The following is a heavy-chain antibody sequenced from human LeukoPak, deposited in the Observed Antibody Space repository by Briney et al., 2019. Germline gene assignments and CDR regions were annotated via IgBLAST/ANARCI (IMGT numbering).Heavy chain of an antibody. CDR2: ISSSSSTI. CDR1: GFTFSSYS. Sequence: GGSLRLSCAASGFTFSSYSMNWVRQAPGKGLEWVSYISSSSSTIYYADSVKGRFTISRDNAKNSLYLQMNSLRAEDTVVYYCARGSNWAFDYWGQGTLVTVSS. D-gene: IGHD7-27*01. V-gene: IGHV3-48*01. CDR3: ARGSNWAFDY. J-gene: IGHJ4*02.